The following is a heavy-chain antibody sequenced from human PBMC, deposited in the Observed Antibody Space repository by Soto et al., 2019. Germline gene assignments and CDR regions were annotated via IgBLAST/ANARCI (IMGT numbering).Heavy chain of an antibody. D-gene: IGHD6-6*01. CDR2: INPNGGST. Sequence: QVQLVQPGAEVKKPGASVKFSCKASGYLFTNFYIHWVRQATGQGLEWIGIINPNGGSTNYAQNFQGRVTMTRDTSTSTVYMDLSSLRSEDTAVYYCTRGLASGDYWGQGTLITVSS. V-gene: IGHV1-46*03. CDR3: TRGLASGDY. CDR1: GYLFTNFY. J-gene: IGHJ4*02.